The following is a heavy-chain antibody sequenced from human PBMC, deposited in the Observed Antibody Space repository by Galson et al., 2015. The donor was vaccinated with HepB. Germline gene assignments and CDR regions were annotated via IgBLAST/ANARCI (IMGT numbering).Heavy chain of an antibody. D-gene: IGHD6-6*01. J-gene: IGHJ4*02. CDR3: TRGIAARLVPPATKNDY. Sequence: SLRLSCAASGFTFGDYAMSWFRQAPGKGLEWVGFIRSKAYGGTTEYAASVKGRFTISRDDSKSIAYLQMNSLKTEDTAVYYCTRGIAARLVPPATKNDYWGQGTLVTVSS. CDR2: IRSKAYGGTT. V-gene: IGHV3-49*03. CDR1: GFTFGDYA.